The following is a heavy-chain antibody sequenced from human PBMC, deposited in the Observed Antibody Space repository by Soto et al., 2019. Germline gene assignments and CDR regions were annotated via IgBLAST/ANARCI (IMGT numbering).Heavy chain of an antibody. CDR2: INPNSGGT. CDR3: ARVITIFGVDFDY. CDR1: GYTFTGYY. J-gene: IGHJ4*02. D-gene: IGHD3-3*01. V-gene: IGHV1-2*02. Sequence: ASVKVSWKASGYTFTGYYMHWVRQAPGQGLEWMGWINPNSGGTNYAQKFQGRVTMTRDTSISTAYMELSRLRSDDTAVYYCARVITIFGVDFDYWGQGTLVTVSS.